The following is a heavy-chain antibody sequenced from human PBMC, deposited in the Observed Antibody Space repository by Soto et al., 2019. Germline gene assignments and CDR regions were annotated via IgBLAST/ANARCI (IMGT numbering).Heavy chain of an antibody. CDR2: ISAYNGNT. Sequence: GASVKVSCKASGYTFTSYGISWVRQAPGQGLEWMGWISAYNGNTNYAQKLQGRVTMTTDTSTSTAYMELRSLRSDDTAVYYCARDLSTVVVPDSYYYGMDVWGQGTTVTVSS. CDR3: ARDLSTVVVPDSYYYGMDV. CDR1: GYTFTSYG. V-gene: IGHV1-18*01. J-gene: IGHJ6*02. D-gene: IGHD2-2*01.